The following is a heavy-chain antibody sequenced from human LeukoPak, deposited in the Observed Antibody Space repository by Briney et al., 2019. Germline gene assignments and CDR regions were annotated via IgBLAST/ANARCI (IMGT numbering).Heavy chain of an antibody. CDR3: ARVEGGGTCCVYDY. J-gene: IGHJ4*02. V-gene: IGHV1-46*01. D-gene: IGHD2-15*01. CDR2: INPSGGST. Sequence: ASVKVSCKASGYTFASNYIHWVRQAPGQGLEWMGVINPSGGSTNYAQKFQGRVTMTRDTSTSTVYMELSSLRPEDTAVYYCARVEGGGTCCVYDYWGQGTLVTVSS. CDR1: GYTFASNY.